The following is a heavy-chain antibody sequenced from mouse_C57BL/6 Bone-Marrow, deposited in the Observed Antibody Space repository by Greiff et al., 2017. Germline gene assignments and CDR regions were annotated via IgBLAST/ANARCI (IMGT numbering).Heavy chain of an antibody. CDR2: INYDGSST. D-gene: IGHD1-1*01. CDR1: GFTFSDYY. Sequence: EVKLLESEGGLVQPGSSMKLSCTASGFTFSDYYMAWVRQVPEKGLEWVANINYDGSSTYYLDSLKSRFIISRDNAKNILYLQMSSLKSEDTATYYCARDGGLHYYGSSYKGMDYWGQGTSVTVSS. J-gene: IGHJ4*01. V-gene: IGHV5-16*01. CDR3: ARDGGLHYYGSSYKGMDY.